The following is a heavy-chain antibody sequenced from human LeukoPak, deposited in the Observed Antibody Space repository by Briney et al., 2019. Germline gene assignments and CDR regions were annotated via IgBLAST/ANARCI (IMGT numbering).Heavy chain of an antibody. D-gene: IGHD4-17*01. CDR2: ISSSSSYI. J-gene: IGHJ4*02. V-gene: IGHV3-21*01. CDR1: GLTFRSYS. Sequence: GGSLRLSCAASGLTFRSYSMNWVRQAPGKGLEWVSSISSSSSYIYYADSVKGRFTISRDNAKNSLYLQMNSLRAEDTAVYYCARDGYGDYKYYFDYWGQGTLVTVSS. CDR3: ARDGYGDYKYYFDY.